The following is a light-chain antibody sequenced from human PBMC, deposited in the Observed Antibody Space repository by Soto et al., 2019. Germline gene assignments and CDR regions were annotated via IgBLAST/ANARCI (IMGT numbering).Light chain of an antibody. CDR1: QSFSSSY. Sequence: PVERVNLSCRSSQSFSSSYLTWYQQKPGQAPRLLIYGASNRATSIPARFSGSGSGTDFTLTISSLQPEDFAVYYCQQDYNLPPAVTFGQGPKGDIK. CDR3: QQDYNLPPAVT. CDR2: GAS. V-gene: IGKV3D-7*01. J-gene: IGKJ1*01.